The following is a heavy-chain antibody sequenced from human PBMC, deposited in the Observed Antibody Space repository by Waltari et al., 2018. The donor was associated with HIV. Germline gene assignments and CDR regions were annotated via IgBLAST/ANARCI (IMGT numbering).Heavy chain of an antibody. CDR2: INQAGSRK. CDR1: GFPFGNYW. J-gene: IGHJ6*02. Sequence: EVQLVGSGGGLVQPGGSLGLSCAASGFPFGNYWVGWVRQAPGKGLEWVAYINQAGSRKYYVDSVKGRFTISRDNAKNSLYLQMNSLRAEDTAVYYCARGIAVAGRYYFYGMDVWGQGTTVTVSS. CDR3: ARGIAVAGRYYFYGMDV. D-gene: IGHD6-19*01. V-gene: IGHV3-7*01.